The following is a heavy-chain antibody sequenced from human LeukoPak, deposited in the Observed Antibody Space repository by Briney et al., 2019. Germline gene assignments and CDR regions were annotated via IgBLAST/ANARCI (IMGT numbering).Heavy chain of an antibody. CDR1: GFTFSNHA. CDR3: ARGGARQQLVENFFDY. D-gene: IGHD6-13*01. Sequence: GGSLRLSCAASGFTFSNHAMNWVRQAPGKGLEWVSIISGSGTVTYYADSVKGRFTVSRDNSKNTLYLQMNSLRAEDTAVYYCARGGARQQLVENFFDYWGQGTLLTVSS. V-gene: IGHV3-23*01. J-gene: IGHJ4*02. CDR2: ISGSGTVT.